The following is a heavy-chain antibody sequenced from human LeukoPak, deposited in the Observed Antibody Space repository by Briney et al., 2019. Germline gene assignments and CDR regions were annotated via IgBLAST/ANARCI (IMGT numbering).Heavy chain of an antibody. V-gene: IGHV4-59*01. D-gene: IGHD3-10*01. CDR2: IYYSGST. Sequence: SETLSLTCTVSGGSISSYYWSWIRQPPGKGLEWIGYIYYSGSTNYNPSLKSRVTISVDTSKIQFSLKLSSVTAADTAVYYCAVGGTYGSGSYYYYYGMDVWGKGTTVTVSS. J-gene: IGHJ6*04. CDR1: GGSISSYY. CDR3: AVGGTYGSGSYYYYYGMDV.